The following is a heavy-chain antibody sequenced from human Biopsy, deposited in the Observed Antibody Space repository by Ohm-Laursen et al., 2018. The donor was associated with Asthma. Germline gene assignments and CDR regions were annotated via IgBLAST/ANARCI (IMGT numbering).Heavy chain of an antibody. CDR3: AKDLSKAVGGSNDYYGMDV. D-gene: IGHD6-19*01. Sequence: SLRLSCAASGFTFSNYAMTWVRQAPGKGLEWVSAISGGGGGTKYADSVKGRFTISRDNSKNTLSLQMSSLRAEDTASYYCAKDLSKAVGGSNDYYGMDVWGQGTTVTVAS. V-gene: IGHV3-23*01. CDR1: GFTFSNYA. CDR2: ISGGGGGT. J-gene: IGHJ6*02.